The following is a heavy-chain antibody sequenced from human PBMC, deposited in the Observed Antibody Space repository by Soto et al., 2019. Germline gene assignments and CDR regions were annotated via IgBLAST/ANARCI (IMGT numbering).Heavy chain of an antibody. Sequence: PSETLSLTCTVSGGSISSYYWSWIRQPPGKGLEWIGYIYYSGGTNYNPSLKSRVTISVDTSKNQFSLKLSSVTAADTAVYYCAREDDYYYYMDVWGKGTTVTVSS. V-gene: IGHV4-59*01. CDR1: GGSISSYY. CDR3: AREDDYYYYMDV. J-gene: IGHJ6*03. CDR2: IYYSGGT.